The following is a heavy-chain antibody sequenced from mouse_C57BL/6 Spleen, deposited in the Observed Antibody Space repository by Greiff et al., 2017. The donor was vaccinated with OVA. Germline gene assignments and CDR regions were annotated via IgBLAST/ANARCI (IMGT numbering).Heavy chain of an antibody. V-gene: IGHV1-55*01. D-gene: IGHD1-1*01. CDR1: GYTFTSYW. J-gene: IGHJ2*01. Sequence: QVQLQQPGAELVKPGASVKMSCKASGYTFTSYWITWVKQRPGQGLEWIGDIYPGSGSTNYNEKFKSKATLTVDTSSSTAYMQLSSLTSEDSAVYYGARRDYYGSSRDAFDYWGQGTTLTVSS. CDR2: IYPGSGST. CDR3: ARRDYYGSSRDAFDY.